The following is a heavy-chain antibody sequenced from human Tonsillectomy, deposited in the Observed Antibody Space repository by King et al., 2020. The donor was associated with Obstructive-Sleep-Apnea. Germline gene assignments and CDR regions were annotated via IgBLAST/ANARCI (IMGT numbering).Heavy chain of an antibody. J-gene: IGHJ6*02. V-gene: IGHV3-33*06. D-gene: IGHD6-19*01. CDR3: AKDLGIAVAGKAYYYGMDV. CDR2: IGYDGSNK. Sequence: QLVQSGGGVVQPGRSLRLSCAASGFTFSSYGMHWVRQAPGKGLEWVAVIGYDGSNKYYADSVKGRFTNSRDNSKNTLYLQMNSLRAEDTAVYYCAKDLGIAVAGKAYYYGMDVWGQGTTVTVSS. CDR1: GFTFSSYG.